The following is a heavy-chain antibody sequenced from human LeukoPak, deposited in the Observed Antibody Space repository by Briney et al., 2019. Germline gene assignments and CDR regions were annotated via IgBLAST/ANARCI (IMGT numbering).Heavy chain of an antibody. Sequence: PGGSLRVSCTTSKYNFNSYSIAWVRPAPGKGLEWVSSISGSGGSTQYVASVQGRFTISRDNSKNTLYLQMNSLRAEDTAVYYCAKDPNGDYIGTFDIWGQGTMVTVSS. D-gene: IGHD4-17*01. CDR3: AKDPNGDYIGTFDI. J-gene: IGHJ3*02. CDR2: ISGSGGST. V-gene: IGHV3-23*01. CDR1: KYNFNSYS.